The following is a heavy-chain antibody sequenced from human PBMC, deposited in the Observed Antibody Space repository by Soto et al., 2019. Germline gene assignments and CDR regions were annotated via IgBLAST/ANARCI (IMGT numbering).Heavy chain of an antibody. J-gene: IGHJ5*02. D-gene: IGHD2-15*01. Sequence: SETLSLTCTVSGGSISSYYWSWIRQPPGKGLEWIGYMYYGGRTNYNPSLKSRVTISVDTSKMQVSLKLSSVTAADTAVYFCARGTPSPLIVRSSRGPWFDPWGQGTLVTAPQ. CDR1: GGSISSYY. CDR2: MYYGGRT. V-gene: IGHV4-59*08. CDR3: ARGTPSPLIVRSSRGPWFDP.